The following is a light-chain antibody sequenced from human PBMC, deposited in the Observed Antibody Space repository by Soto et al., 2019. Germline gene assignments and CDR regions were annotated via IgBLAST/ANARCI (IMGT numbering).Light chain of an antibody. Sequence: EIVMTQSPATLSVSPGERATLSCRASQSVSSNLAWYQQKPGQAPRLLIYGASTRATGIPARFSGSGSGTEFTLTISSLQSEDFATYYCQQYNSYSPMYTFGQGTKLEIK. V-gene: IGKV3-15*01. CDR3: QQYNSYSPMYT. CDR2: GAS. CDR1: QSVSSN. J-gene: IGKJ2*01.